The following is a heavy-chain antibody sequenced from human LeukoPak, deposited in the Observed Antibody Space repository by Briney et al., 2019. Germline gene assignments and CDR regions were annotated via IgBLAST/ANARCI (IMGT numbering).Heavy chain of an antibody. Sequence: GRSLRLSCAASGFTFDDYAMHWVRQAPGKGLEWVSLIFGDGGKTSYADSVRGRFTISRDNSKNFLFLQMDSLRTEDTALYYCAKTSGYGYERYFESWGQGTLVTVSS. CDR1: GFTFDDYA. D-gene: IGHD5-18*01. CDR3: AKTSGYGYERYFES. CDR2: IFGDGGKT. J-gene: IGHJ4*02. V-gene: IGHV3-43*02.